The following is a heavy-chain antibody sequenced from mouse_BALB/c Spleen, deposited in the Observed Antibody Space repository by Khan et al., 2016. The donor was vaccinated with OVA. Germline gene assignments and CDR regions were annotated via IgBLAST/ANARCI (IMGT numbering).Heavy chain of an antibody. Sequence: EVQLQESGPGLVKPSQSLSLTCTVTGYSITSGYAWNWIRQFPGNKLEWMGYISYSGVTSYTPSLKSRISITRDTSKNQFFLQLTSVTTEDTATYYCARWNDCGYYFDYWGQGTTLTVSS. CDR1: GYSITSGYA. CDR2: ISYSGVT. J-gene: IGHJ2*01. D-gene: IGHD2-13*01. CDR3: ARWNDCGYYFDY. V-gene: IGHV3-2*02.